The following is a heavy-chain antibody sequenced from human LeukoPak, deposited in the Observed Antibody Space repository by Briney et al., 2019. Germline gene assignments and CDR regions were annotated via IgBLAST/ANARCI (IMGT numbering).Heavy chain of an antibody. Sequence: GGSLRLSCAASGFTFSSYSMNWVRQAPGKGLEWVSYISSSSSTIYYADSVKGRFTISRDNAKNSLYLQMNSLRAEDTAVYYCAKGPTEPAYYYYGMDVWGQGTTVTVSS. V-gene: IGHV3-48*01. CDR2: ISSSSSTI. CDR3: AKGPTEPAYYYYGMDV. D-gene: IGHD1-14*01. CDR1: GFTFSSYS. J-gene: IGHJ6*02.